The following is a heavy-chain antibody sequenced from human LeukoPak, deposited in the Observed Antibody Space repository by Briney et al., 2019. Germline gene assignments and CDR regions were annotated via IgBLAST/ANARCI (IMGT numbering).Heavy chain of an antibody. CDR2: IGNNGGST. CDR1: GFTFSRYA. D-gene: IGHD1-14*01. V-gene: IGHV3-64D*06. CDR3: VKDLDNHYYQTLFDY. Sequence: GGSLRLSCSASGFTFSRYAMHWVRQAPGKGLEYVSAIGNNGGSTYYADSVKGRFTISRDNSKNTLYLQMSSLRAEVTAVYYCVKDLDNHYYQTLFDYWGQGTLVTASS. J-gene: IGHJ4*02.